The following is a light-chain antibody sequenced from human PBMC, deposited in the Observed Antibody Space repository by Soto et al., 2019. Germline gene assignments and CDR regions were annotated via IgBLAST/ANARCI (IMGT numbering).Light chain of an antibody. V-gene: IGKV3-15*01. J-gene: IGKJ5*01. CDR2: GAS. CDR3: QQYRSSPPYT. CDR1: QSVSSN. Sequence: EIVMTQSPATLSVSPGERATLSCRASQSVSSNLAWYQQKPGQAPRLLIYGASTRATGIPARFSGSGSGTEFTLTISSLQSEDFAVYYCQQYRSSPPYTFGQGTRLEI.